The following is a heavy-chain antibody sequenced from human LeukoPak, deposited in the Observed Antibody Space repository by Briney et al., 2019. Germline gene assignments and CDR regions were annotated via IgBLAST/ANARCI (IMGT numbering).Heavy chain of an antibody. CDR2: MNPNSGNT. V-gene: IGHV1-8*01. J-gene: IGHJ4*02. CDR3: ARGGRSQWGYFDY. Sequence: ASVKVSCKASGYTFTSYDINWVRQATGQGLEWMGWMNPNSGNTGYAQKFQGRVTITRNTSISTAYMELSSLGSEDTAVYYCARGGRSQWGYFDYWGQGTLVTVSS. D-gene: IGHD1-26*01. CDR1: GYTFTSYD.